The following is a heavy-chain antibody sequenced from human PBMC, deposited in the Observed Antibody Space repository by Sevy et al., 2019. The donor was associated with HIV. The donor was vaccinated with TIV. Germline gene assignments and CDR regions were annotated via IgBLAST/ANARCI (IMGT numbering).Heavy chain of an antibody. V-gene: IGHV3-23*01. CDR2: ITGNGDTT. J-gene: IGHJ3*02. CDR1: GFTFSSYA. CDR3: ATDSFIVGTLLGAFEI. D-gene: IGHD1-26*01. Sequence: GGSLRLSCTDSGFTFSSYAMTWVRQAPGKGLEWVSSITGNGDTTYYVDSVKGRFTISRDNTKNTLFLQMNNLRAEDTAVYYCATDSFIVGTLLGAFEIWGQGTMVTVSS.